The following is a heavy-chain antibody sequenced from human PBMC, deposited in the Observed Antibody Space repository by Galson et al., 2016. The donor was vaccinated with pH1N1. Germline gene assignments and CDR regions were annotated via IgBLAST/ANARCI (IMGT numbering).Heavy chain of an antibody. CDR1: GGSISPNY. CDR2: IYYSGST. J-gene: IGHJ4*02. Sequence: TLSLTCTVAGGSISPNYWSWIRQPPGKGLEWIGYIYYSGSTYYNPSLKSRVTISVDTSKNQFSLKLSSVTAADTAVYYCARGAYGDYVGFFDYWGQGTLVTVSS. CDR3: ARGAYGDYVGFFDY. D-gene: IGHD4-17*01. V-gene: IGHV4-30-4*01.